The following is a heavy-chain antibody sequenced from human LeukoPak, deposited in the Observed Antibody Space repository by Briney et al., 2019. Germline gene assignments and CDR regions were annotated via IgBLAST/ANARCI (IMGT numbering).Heavy chain of an antibody. CDR1: AGSMSSNSYY. D-gene: IGHD6-13*01. Sequence: PSGTLSLTCTVSAGSMSSNSYYWGWIRQPPGKGLEWIGRIHYSGNTYYNPSLKSRVTMSVDTSKNQFSLKLSSVTAADTAVYYCARRYSSSWYDDWASDYWGQGTLVTVSS. CDR2: IHYSGNT. J-gene: IGHJ4*02. CDR3: ARRYSSSWYDDWASDY. V-gene: IGHV4-39*01.